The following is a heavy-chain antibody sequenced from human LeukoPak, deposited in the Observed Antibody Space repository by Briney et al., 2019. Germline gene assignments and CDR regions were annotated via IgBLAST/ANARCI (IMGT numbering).Heavy chain of an antibody. J-gene: IGHJ5*02. CDR1: GYTFTSYA. CDR2: INAGNGNT. Sequence: ASVKVSCKASGYTFTSYAMHWVRQAPGQRLEWMGWINAGNGNTKYSQKFQGRVTITRDTSASTAYMELRSLRSEDTAVYYCARDRARYYGSGSYHNRAAWFDPWGQGTLVTVSS. V-gene: IGHV1-3*01. D-gene: IGHD3-10*01. CDR3: ARDRARYYGSGSYHNRAAWFDP.